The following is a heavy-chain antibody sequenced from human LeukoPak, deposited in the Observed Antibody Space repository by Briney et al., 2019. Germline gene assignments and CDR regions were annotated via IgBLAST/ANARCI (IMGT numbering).Heavy chain of an antibody. Sequence: AASVKVSCKASGGTFSSYAISWVRQAPGQGLEWMGRIIPIFGTANYAQKFQGRVTITADESTSTAYMELSSLRSEDTAVYYCASPDVDTNYYYYMDVWGKGTTVTVSS. CDR2: IIPIFGTA. J-gene: IGHJ6*03. CDR1: GGTFSSYA. V-gene: IGHV1-69*15. CDR3: ASPDVDTNYYYYMDV. D-gene: IGHD5-18*01.